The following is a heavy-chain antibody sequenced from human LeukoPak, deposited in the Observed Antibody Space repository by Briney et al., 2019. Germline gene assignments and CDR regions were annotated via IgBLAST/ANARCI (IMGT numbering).Heavy chain of an antibody. D-gene: IGHD6-6*01. Sequence: GGSLRLSCAASGFTLSSYSMNWLRQAPEKGLEWVSSISSSNSSYIYYADSVKGRFTISRGNAKTSLYMEMNSLRGDGWAVLYCASSPLRDSSSMLYYYYYMDVWGKGTTVTVSS. V-gene: IGHV3-21*01. J-gene: IGHJ6*03. CDR2: ISSSNSSYI. CDR3: ASSPLRDSSSMLYYYYYMDV. CDR1: GFTLSSYS.